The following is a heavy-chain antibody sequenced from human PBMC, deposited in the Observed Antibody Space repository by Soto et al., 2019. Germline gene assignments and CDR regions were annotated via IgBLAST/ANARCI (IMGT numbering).Heavy chain of an antibody. CDR3: ARGKSHTDY. J-gene: IGHJ4*02. V-gene: IGHV4-34*01. CDR1: GGPFSGYY. CDR2: NNHSGST. Sequence: QVQLQQWGAGLLKPSATLSLTCAVYGGPFSGYYWSWIRQPPGKGLEWIGENNHSGSTNYNASLKSRVTISVDTSKNQFSLKLSSVTAADTAVYYCARGKSHTDYWGQGTLVTVSS.